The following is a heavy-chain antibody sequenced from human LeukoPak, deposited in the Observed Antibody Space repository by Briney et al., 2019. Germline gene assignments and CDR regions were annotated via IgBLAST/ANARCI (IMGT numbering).Heavy chain of an antibody. J-gene: IGHJ5*02. Sequence: ASVKVSCKASGYTFTSYGISWVRQAPGQGLEWMGWISAYNGNTNYAQKLQGRVTMTTDTSTSTAYMELRSLRSDDTAVYYCARDRERLRIYSGSHRFDPWGQGTLVTVSS. CDR2: ISAYNGNT. D-gene: IGHD1-26*01. CDR1: GYTFTSYG. V-gene: IGHV1-18*01. CDR3: ARDRERLRIYSGSHRFDP.